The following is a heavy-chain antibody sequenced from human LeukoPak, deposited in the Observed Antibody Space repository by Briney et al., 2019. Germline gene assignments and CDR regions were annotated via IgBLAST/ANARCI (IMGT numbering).Heavy chain of an antibody. D-gene: IGHD5-18*01. CDR1: GFTFSSYG. V-gene: IGHV3-30*18. CDR3: AKDDGYRYDNGGWFDY. Sequence: GGSLRLSCAASGFTFSSYGMHWVRQAPGKGLEWVAVISYDGSNKYYADSVKGRFTISRDNSKNTVFLQMNSLRVDDTAVYYCAKDDGYRYDNGGWFDYWGQGTLVTVSS. J-gene: IGHJ4*02. CDR2: ISYDGSNK.